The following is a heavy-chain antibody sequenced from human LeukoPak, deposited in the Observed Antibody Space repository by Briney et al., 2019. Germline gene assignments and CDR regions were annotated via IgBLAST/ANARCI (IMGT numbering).Heavy chain of an antibody. CDR3: ARTGAAVDAFDI. Sequence: ASVKVSCKASGYTFTNYYMHWVRQAPGQGLEWMGIINPSGGSTSYAQKFQGRVTMTRDTSTSTVYMELSSLRSEDTAVYYCARTGAAVDAFDIWGQGTMVTVSS. V-gene: IGHV1-46*03. CDR2: INPSGGST. J-gene: IGHJ3*02. CDR1: GYTFTNYY. D-gene: IGHD1-14*01.